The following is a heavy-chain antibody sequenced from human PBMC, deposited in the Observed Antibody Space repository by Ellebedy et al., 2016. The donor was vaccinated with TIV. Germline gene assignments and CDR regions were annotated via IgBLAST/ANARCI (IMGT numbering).Heavy chain of an antibody. Sequence: ASVKVSXKTSGYTFTNYGISWVRQAPGQGLEWMGWISGYNGNTNYAQKLQGRVTMTTDTSTSTAYMELRSLTFDDTAVYYCARGGKVVAASHPHFDYWGQGALVTVSS. J-gene: IGHJ4*02. CDR1: GYTFTNYG. CDR3: ARGGKVVAASHPHFDY. CDR2: ISGYNGNT. V-gene: IGHV1-18*01. D-gene: IGHD2-2*01.